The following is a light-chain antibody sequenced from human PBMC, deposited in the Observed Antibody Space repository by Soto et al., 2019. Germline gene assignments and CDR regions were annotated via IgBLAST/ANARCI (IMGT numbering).Light chain of an antibody. CDR2: EGS. J-gene: IGLJ1*01. Sequence: QSALTQPASVSGSPGQSITISCTGTSSDVGNYNLVSWYQQHPGKAPKLMIYEGSKRPSGVSNRFSGSKSGNTAALTISGLQAEDEADYYRCSYASISTYVVGSGTRSPS. CDR1: SSDVGNYNL. CDR3: CSYASISTYV. V-gene: IGLV2-23*01.